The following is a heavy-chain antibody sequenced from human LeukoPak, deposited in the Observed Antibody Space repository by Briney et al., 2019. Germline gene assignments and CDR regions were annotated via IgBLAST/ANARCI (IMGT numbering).Heavy chain of an antibody. CDR3: ARVDGDGYNIPDY. Sequence: GGSLRLSCAASGFTFRSYAMTWVRQAPGKGLVWVSRINRDGSSTNYADSVKGRFTISRDDAKNTLYLQKNSLRAEDTAVYYCARVDGDGYNIPDYWSQGTLVTVSS. CDR2: INRDGSST. J-gene: IGHJ4*02. D-gene: IGHD5-24*01. CDR1: GFTFRSYA. V-gene: IGHV3-74*01.